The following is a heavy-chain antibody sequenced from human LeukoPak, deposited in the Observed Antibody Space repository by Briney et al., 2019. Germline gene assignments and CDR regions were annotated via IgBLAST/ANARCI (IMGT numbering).Heavy chain of an antibody. J-gene: IGHJ4*02. V-gene: IGHV3-13*01. D-gene: IGHD3-16*01. CDR1: GFTFNGYD. CDR3: ARWSSRGGFDY. Sequence: GGSLRLSCAASGFTFNGYDIHWVRQATGRGLEWVSGIDTAGDSHYLGSVKGRFTISRENAKNSVYLQMNSLRAGDTAVYYCARWSSRGGFDYWGQGTLVTVSS. CDR2: IDTAGDS.